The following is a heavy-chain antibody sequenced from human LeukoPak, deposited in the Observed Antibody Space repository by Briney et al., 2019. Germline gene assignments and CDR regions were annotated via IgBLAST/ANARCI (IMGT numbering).Heavy chain of an antibody. CDR3: ARVPSYYDFWSGSQVDYYYYMDV. V-gene: IGHV3-7*01. CDR2: IKQDGSEK. CDR1: GFTFSSYW. Sequence: GGSLRLSCAASGFTFSSYWMSWVRQAPGKGLEWVANIKQDGSEKYYVDSVKGRFTISRDNAKNSLYLQMNSLRAEDTAVYYCARVPSYYDFWSGSQVDYYYYMDVWGKGTTVTVSS. J-gene: IGHJ6*03. D-gene: IGHD3-3*01.